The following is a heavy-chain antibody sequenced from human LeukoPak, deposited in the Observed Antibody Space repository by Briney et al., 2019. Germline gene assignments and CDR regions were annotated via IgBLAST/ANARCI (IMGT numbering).Heavy chain of an antibody. CDR3: ARGIAAAGGRWFDP. Sequence: ASVKVSCKASGYTFTDYYMHWVRQAPGQALEWMGWINPNSGGTNYAQQFQGRVTMTRDTSISTAYMELSNLRSDDTAVYYCARGIAAAGGRWFDPWGQGTLVTVSS. D-gene: IGHD6-13*01. CDR1: GYTFTDYY. V-gene: IGHV1-2*02. J-gene: IGHJ5*02. CDR2: INPNSGGT.